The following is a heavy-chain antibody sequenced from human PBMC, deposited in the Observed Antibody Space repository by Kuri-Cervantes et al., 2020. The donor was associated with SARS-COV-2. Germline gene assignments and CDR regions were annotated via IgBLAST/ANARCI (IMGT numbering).Heavy chain of an antibody. V-gene: IGHV4-39*01. D-gene: IGHD3-3*01. J-gene: IGHJ5*02. CDR1: GGSIRSSSYY. CDR2: IYYSGST. Sequence: CTVSGGSIRSSSYYWGWIRQPPGKGLEWIGSIYYSGSTYYNPSLKSRVTISVDTSKNQFSLKLSSVTAADTAVYYCARQMMSTITIFGVVITRHWFDPWGQGTLVTVSS. CDR3: ARQMMSTITIFGVVITRHWFDP.